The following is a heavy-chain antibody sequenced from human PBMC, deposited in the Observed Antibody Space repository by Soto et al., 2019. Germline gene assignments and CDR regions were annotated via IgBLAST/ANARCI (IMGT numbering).Heavy chain of an antibody. CDR1: GGTFSSYA. D-gene: IGHD2-15*01. CDR2: IIPIFGTA. J-gene: IGHJ6*02. Sequence: QVQLVQSGAEVKKPGSSVKVSCKASGGTFSSYAISWVRQAPGQGLEWMGGIIPIFGTANYAEKFQGRVTITADESTSTADMELSSLRSEDTAVYYCAREGIRDIVVVVAATLGGMDVWGQGTTVTVSS. CDR3: AREGIRDIVVVVAATLGGMDV. V-gene: IGHV1-69*12.